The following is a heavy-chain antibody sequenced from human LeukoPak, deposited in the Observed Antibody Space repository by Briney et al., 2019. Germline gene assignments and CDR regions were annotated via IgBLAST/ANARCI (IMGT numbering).Heavy chain of an antibody. Sequence: SETRSLTSTVSDYPISSGYYWGWMRQPPGKGLEWIGIILQSGSTYYYPSLKSRVTISVDTSKNQFSLRLSSVTAADTAVYYCVRARLERRISAFDYWGQGTLVTVSS. CDR3: VRARLERRISAFDY. J-gene: IGHJ4*02. V-gene: IGHV4-38-2*02. CDR1: DYPISSGYY. D-gene: IGHD1-1*01. CDR2: ILQSGST.